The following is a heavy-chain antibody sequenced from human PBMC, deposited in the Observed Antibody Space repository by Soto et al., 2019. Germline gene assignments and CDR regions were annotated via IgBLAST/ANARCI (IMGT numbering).Heavy chain of an antibody. Sequence: SETLSLTCTVSGGSISSGDYYWSWIRQPPGKGLEWIGYIYYSGSTYYNPSLKSRVTISVDTSKNQFSLKLSSVTAADTAVYYCAREPVLRFLEWPYYYYYGMDVWGQGTTVTGSS. CDR3: AREPVLRFLEWPYYYYYGMDV. J-gene: IGHJ6*02. CDR1: GGSISSGDYY. CDR2: IYYSGST. D-gene: IGHD3-3*01. V-gene: IGHV4-30-4*01.